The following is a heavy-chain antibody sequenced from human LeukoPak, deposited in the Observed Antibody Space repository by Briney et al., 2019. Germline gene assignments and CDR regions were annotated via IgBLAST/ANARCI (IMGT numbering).Heavy chain of an antibody. V-gene: IGHV1-69*05. CDR2: IIPIFGTA. D-gene: IGHD4-17*01. Sequence: SVKVSCMASGGTFSSYAISWVRQAPGQGLEWMGGIIPIFGTANYAQKFQGRVTITTDESTSTVYMELSSLRSEDTAVYYWASHYGEGYYYYYMDVWGKGTTVTVSS. CDR1: GGTFSSYA. J-gene: IGHJ6*03. CDR3: ASHYGEGYYYYYMDV.